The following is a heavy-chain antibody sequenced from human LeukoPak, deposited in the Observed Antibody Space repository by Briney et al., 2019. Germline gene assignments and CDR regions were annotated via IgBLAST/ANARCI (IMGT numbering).Heavy chain of an antibody. V-gene: IGHV4-34*01. CDR1: GGSFSGYY. J-gene: IGHJ4*02. CDR3: ARGKTRRGYSYGYGGPFDY. D-gene: IGHD5-18*01. CDR2: INHSGST. Sequence: SETLSLTCAVYGGSFSGYYWSWIRQPPGKGLERIEEINHSGSTNYNPSLKSRVTISVDTSKSQFSLKLSSVTAADTAVYYCARGKTRRGYSYGYGGPFDYWGQGTLVTVSS.